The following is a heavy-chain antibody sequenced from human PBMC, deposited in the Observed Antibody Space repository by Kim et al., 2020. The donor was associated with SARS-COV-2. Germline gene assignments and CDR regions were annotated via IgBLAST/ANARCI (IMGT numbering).Heavy chain of an antibody. CDR1: GGSISSYY. J-gene: IGHJ2*01. V-gene: IGHV4-59*01. D-gene: IGHD3-3*01. CDR2: IYYSGST. CDR3: ARDHREWLQYTANWYFDL. Sequence: SETLSLTCTVSGGSISSYYWSWIRQPPGKGLEWIGYIYYSGSTNYNPSLKSRVTISVDTSKNQFSLKLSSVTAADTAVYYCARDHREWLQYTANWYFDLWGRDPLVTVSS.